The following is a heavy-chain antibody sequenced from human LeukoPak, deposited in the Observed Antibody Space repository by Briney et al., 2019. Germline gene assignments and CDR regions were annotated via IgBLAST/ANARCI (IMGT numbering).Heavy chain of an antibody. J-gene: IGHJ5*02. CDR1: GGSIRSNSYY. D-gene: IGHD5-12*01. Sequence: PSETLSLTCTVSGGSIRSNSYYWGWIRQPPGKGLEWIGRIYTSGSTNYNPSLKSRVTMSVDTSKNQFSLKLSSVAAADTAVYYCARDPLGGGYDWENWFDPWGQGTLVTVSS. CDR3: ARDPLGGGYDWENWFDP. CDR2: IYTSGST. V-gene: IGHV4-39*07.